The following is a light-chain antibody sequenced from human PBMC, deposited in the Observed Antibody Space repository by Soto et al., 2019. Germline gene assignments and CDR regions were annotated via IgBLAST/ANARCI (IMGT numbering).Light chain of an antibody. J-gene: IGKJ5*01. V-gene: IGKV1D-12*01. CDR1: QGISSW. CDR2: AAS. CDR3: QQANSFPIT. Sequence: DIQMTQSPSSVSASVGDRVTITSRASQGISSWLAWYQQTQGKAPKLLIYAASSLQSGVPSRFRGSGSGTDCTLPISRLQPEDFETYYCQQANSFPITFGQGTRLEIK.